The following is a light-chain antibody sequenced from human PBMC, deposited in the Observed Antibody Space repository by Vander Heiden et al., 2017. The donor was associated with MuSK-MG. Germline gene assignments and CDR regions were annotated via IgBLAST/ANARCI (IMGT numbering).Light chain of an antibody. Sequence: IVMTQSPATLSVPPGERATLSCRASQSVSSNLAWYQQKPGQAPRLLIYGASTRATGIPARFSGSGSGTEFTLTISSLQSEDFAVYYCQQYNNWPPYTFGQGTKLESK. V-gene: IGKV3-15*01. CDR3: QQYNNWPPYT. J-gene: IGKJ2*01. CDR1: QSVSSN. CDR2: GAS.